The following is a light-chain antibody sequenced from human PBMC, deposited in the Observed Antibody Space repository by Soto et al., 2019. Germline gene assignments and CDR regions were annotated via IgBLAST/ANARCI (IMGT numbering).Light chain of an antibody. CDR3: QSYDSSLSAHDV. J-gene: IGLJ1*01. Sequence: QSVLTQPPSVSGAPGQRVTISCTGSSSNIGAGFDVHWYQQLPGTAPKLLIYGNSNRPSGVPDRFSGSKSGTSASLAITGLQADDEADYYCQSYDSSLSAHDVFGTGTKLTVL. CDR2: GNS. CDR1: SSNIGAGFD. V-gene: IGLV1-40*01.